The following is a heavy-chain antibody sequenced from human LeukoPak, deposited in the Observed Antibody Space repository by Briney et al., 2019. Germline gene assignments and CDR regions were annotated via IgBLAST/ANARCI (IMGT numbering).Heavy chain of an antibody. CDR2: ILPLFGTA. CDR3: ARGGPLYYYYMDV. V-gene: IGHV1-69*01. Sequence: ASLKVSCKASGTIFSSYSISWVRQAPGQGLEWMGGILPLFGTANYAQKFQGRVTITADESTSTVYMERSSLRSEDTAVYYFARGGPLYYYYMDVWGKGTTVTVSS. J-gene: IGHJ6*03. CDR1: GTIFSSYS. D-gene: IGHD3-16*01.